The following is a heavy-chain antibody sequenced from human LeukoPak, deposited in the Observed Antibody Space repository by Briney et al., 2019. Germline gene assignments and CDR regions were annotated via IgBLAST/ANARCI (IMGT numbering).Heavy chain of an antibody. V-gene: IGHV4-59*01. J-gene: IGHJ4*02. Sequence: SETLSLTCTVSGGSISSYYWSWIRQPPGKGLEWIGYIYYSGSTNYNPSLKSRVTISVDTSKNQFSLKLSSVTAADTAVYYCARGRIAVAGPYIDYWGQGTLVTVSS. D-gene: IGHD6-19*01. CDR2: IYYSGST. CDR1: GGSISSYY. CDR3: ARGRIAVAGPYIDY.